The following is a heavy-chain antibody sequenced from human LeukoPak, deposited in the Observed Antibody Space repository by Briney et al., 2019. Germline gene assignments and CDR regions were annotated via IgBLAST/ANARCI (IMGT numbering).Heavy chain of an antibody. CDR1: GGSISSGPYY. V-gene: IGHV4-39*07. CDR3: ARRKMRPNYYDSSGYYFGY. D-gene: IGHD3-22*01. J-gene: IGHJ4*02. Sequence: SETLSLTCTVSGGSISSGPYYWGWIRQPPGKGLEWIGNIYYGENTNYNPSLKSRVTISVDTSKNQFSLKLSSVTAADTAVYYCARRKMRPNYYDSSGYYFGYWGQGTLVTVSS. CDR2: IYYGENT.